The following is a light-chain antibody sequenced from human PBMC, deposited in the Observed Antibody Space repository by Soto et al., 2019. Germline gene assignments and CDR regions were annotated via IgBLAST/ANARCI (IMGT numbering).Light chain of an antibody. CDR2: GAS. CDR3: HQYDNAPQT. CDR1: QSVSSN. Sequence: EIVITQSPATLSVSPGERATLSCRASQSVSSNLAWYQQKPGQAPRLLIYGASTRATGIPARFSGSGSGTDFSLTISRLEPEDFAVYYCHQYDNAPQTYGQGTK. J-gene: IGKJ2*01. V-gene: IGKV3-15*01.